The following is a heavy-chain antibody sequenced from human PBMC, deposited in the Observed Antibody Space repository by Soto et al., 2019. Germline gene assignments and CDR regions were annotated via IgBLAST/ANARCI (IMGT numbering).Heavy chain of an antibody. CDR1: GGSISSSSYY. CDR2: IYYSGST. CDR3: ARGRIVATIGGEFDY. J-gene: IGHJ4*02. V-gene: IGHV4-39*01. Sequence: ETLSLTCTVSGGSISSSSYYWGWIRQPPGKGLEWIGSIYYSGSTYYNPSLKSRVTISVDTSKNQFSLKLSSVTAADTAVYYCARGRIVATIGGEFDYWGQGTLVTVSS. D-gene: IGHD5-12*01.